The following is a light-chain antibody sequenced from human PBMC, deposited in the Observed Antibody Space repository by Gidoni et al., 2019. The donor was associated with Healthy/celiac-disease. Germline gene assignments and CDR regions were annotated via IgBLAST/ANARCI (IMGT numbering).Light chain of an antibody. V-gene: IGLV2-11*01. CDR2: DVS. Sequence: SVTISCTGTSSDVGGYNYVSWYQQHPGKAPKLMIYDVSKRPSGVPDRFSGSKSGNTASLTISGLQAEDEADYYCCSYAGSYSLFGGGTKLTVL. J-gene: IGLJ2*01. CDR1: SSDVGGYNY. CDR3: CSYAGSYSL.